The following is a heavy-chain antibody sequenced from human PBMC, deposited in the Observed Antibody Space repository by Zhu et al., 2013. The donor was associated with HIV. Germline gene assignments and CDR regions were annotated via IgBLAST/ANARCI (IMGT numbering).Heavy chain of an antibody. D-gene: IGHD3-9*01. CDR3: ARGPTTLRYFDWLLEVEGSPDAFDI. V-gene: IGHV1-69*06. CDR2: IIPFFGSA. Sequence: QVQLVQSGAEVKKPGSSVKVSCKASGGTFNSFAISWVRQAPGQGLEWMGGIIPFFGSANYAQKFQGRVTMTRNTSISTAYMELSSLRSEDTAVYYCARGPTTLRYFDWLLEVEGSPDAFDIWGQGTMVTVSS. CDR1: GGTFNSFA. J-gene: IGHJ3*02.